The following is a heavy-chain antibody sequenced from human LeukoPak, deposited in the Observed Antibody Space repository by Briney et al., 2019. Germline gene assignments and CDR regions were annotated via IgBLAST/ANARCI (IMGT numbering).Heavy chain of an antibody. V-gene: IGHV3-48*03. J-gene: IGHJ4*02. CDR3: ARESDGYNFDY. CDR2: ISGSGSNI. Sequence: QPGGSLRLSCAASGFTFSSYEINWVRQAPGKGLEWVSYISGSGSNIYYADSVKGRFTISRDNVKNSLYLQMNSLRAEDTAVYYCARESDGYNFDYWGQGTLVTVSS. D-gene: IGHD5-24*01. CDR1: GFTFSSYE.